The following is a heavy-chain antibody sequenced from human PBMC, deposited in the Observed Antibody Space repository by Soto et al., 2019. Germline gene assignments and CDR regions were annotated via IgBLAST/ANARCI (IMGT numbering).Heavy chain of an antibody. CDR2: VVVGSGNT. CDR3: ATHREGATYYFDY. CDR1: TFTFTSSA. Sequence: AVKVSCKASTFTFTSSAVQWVRQARGQRLEWIGWVVVGSGNTKYAQHFQERVTITRDMSSGTAYLELSSLRSEDTAVYYCATHREGATYYFDYWGQGTLVTVSS. V-gene: IGHV1-58*01. J-gene: IGHJ4*02. D-gene: IGHD1-26*01.